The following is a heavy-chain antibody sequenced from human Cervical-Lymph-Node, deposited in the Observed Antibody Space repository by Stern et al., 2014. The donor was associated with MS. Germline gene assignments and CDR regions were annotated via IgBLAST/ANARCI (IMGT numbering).Heavy chain of an antibody. CDR1: GGSLRSYY. V-gene: IGHV4-59*01. CDR2: IHPSGSV. J-gene: IGHJ4*02. Sequence: QVQLQESGPGLVKPSETLSLTCTVSGGSLRSYYWNWIRQAPGKGLGWLGFIHPSGSVNYNPSLSGRVAMSVDTSKNQFSLTVSSVTAADTAVYYCAREGEYCSGSRCYPFLDYWGQGTLVTVSS. D-gene: IGHD2-15*01. CDR3: AREGEYCSGSRCYPFLDY.